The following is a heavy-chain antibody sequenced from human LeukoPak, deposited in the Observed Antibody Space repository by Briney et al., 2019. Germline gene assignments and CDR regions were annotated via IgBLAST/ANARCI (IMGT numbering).Heavy chain of an antibody. D-gene: IGHD1-1*01. CDR2: INPKSGDT. CDR3: ARGPRTDPYYYYYYMDV. J-gene: IGHJ6*03. V-gene: IGHV1-2*02. Sequence: ASVKVSCKASGYTFTGYYMHWVRQAPGQGLEWMGWINPKSGDTNYAQKFQGRVTMTRDTSINTAYMELSRLRSDDTAVYYCARGPRTDPYYYYYYMDVWGKGTTVTVSS. CDR1: GYTFTGYY.